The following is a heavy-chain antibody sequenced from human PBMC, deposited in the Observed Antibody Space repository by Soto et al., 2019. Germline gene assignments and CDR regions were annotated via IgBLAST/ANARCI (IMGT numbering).Heavy chain of an antibody. J-gene: IGHJ4*02. D-gene: IGHD3-22*01. V-gene: IGHV3-11*01. CDR3: ARDLGYYDSSGYFDY. CDR1: GVTLSYHY. CDR2: IRSSGDII. Sequence: PGGSLRLSCAASGVTLSYHYMSLIRQAPGKGLEWVSYIRSSGDIIYYADSVKGRFTISRDNAKNSLYLQMNSLRAEDTAVYYCARDLGYYDSSGYFDYWGQGTPVTVSS.